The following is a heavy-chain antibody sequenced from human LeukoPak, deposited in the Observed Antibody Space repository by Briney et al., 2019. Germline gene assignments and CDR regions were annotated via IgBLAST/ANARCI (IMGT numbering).Heavy chain of an antibody. CDR1: GGSINGYY. V-gene: IGHV4-59*01. D-gene: IGHD6-6*01. CDR2: IYYSGST. CDR3: ARERVYSSSFFDY. J-gene: IGHJ4*02. Sequence: PSETLSLTCTVSGGSINGYYWSWIRQPPGKGLEWIGYIYYSGSTNYNPSLKSRVTISVDTSKNQFSLKLSSVTAADTAVYYCARERVYSSSFFDYWGQGTLVTVSS.